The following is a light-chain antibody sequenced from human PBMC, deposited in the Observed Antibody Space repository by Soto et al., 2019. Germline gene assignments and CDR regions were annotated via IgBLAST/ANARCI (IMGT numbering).Light chain of an antibody. CDR2: DSS. Sequence: EIVLTQSPATLSLSPGERATLSCRASQSVGYHLAWYQQKPGQAPRLLIYDSSSRATGVPARFSGSGSGTEFSLAISSLQSEDFAVYYCQQYYNWPPTWTFGQGTKVDIK. V-gene: IGKV3-15*01. CDR3: QQYYNWPPTWT. CDR1: QSVGYH. J-gene: IGKJ1*01.